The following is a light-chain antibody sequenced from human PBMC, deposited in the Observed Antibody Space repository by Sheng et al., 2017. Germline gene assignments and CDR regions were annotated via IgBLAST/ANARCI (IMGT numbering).Light chain of an antibody. Sequence: EIQMTQSPSSLSASVGDKVTITCRASQNINTYLNWYQQKPGKAPRLLISAASSLQTGVPSRFSGTGSGTDFTLTISGLQPEDFATYYCQQSFSTPPMYTFGQGTHLDI. CDR2: AAS. V-gene: IGKV1-39*01. J-gene: IGKJ2*01. CDR3: QQSFSTPPMYT. CDR1: QNINTY.